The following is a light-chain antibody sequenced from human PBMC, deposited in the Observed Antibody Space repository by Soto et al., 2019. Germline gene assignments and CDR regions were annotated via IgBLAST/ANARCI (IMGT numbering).Light chain of an antibody. CDR3: QQFHSYPLT. J-gene: IGKJ3*01. V-gene: IGKV1-13*02. Sequence: IPLTQSPPSVSESVGDRVTITCRASQDISRSLAWYQQKPGKGPKLLIFHASALESGVPSRFSGSGSVTDFTLSISGLQPEDFAIYFCQQFHSYPLTFGPWTAVDL. CDR2: HAS. CDR1: QDISRS.